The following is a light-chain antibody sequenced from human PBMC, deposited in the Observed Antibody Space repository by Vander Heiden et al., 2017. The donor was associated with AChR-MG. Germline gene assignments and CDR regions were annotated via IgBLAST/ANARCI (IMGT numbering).Light chain of an antibody. V-gene: IGLV2-14*01. J-gene: IGLJ3*02. CDR3: SSYTSSSRV. CDR2: DVS. Sequence: QSALTQPASVSGSPGQSLTISCTGTGSDVGGYNYVSWYQQHPGKAPKLMIYDVSKRPSGVANRFSGSKSGNTASLTISGLQAEDEADYYCSSYTSSSRVFGGGTKLTVL. CDR1: GSDVGGYNY.